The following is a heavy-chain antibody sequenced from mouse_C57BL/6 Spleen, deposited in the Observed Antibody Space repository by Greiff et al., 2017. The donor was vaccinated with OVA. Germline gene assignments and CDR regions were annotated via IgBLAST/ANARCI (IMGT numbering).Heavy chain of an antibody. CDR1: GYSITSGYY. Sequence: EVQLQQSGPGLVKPSQSLSLTCSVTGYSITSGYYWNWIRQFPGNKLEWMGYISYDGSTNYNPSLKNPISVTRDTSKNQFVLKLNSVTAEDTATYYGARDPGYYVDDWGQGTTRTVAA. D-gene: IGHD2-2*01. J-gene: IGHJ2*01. V-gene: IGHV3-6*01. CDR2: ISYDGST. CDR3: ARDPGYYVDD.